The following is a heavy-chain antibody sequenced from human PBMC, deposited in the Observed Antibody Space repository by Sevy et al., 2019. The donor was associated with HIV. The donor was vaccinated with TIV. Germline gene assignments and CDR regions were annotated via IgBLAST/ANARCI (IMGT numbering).Heavy chain of an antibody. CDR3: AGEPASYYGYRTGCHDD. Sequence: GGSLRLSCAASGFTFGDYGMSWVRQVPGKGLEWVSGINWNGGGTYYADSVRGRFTISRDNAKNSLFLQMKGLRADDTAFDYCAGEPASYYGYRTGCHDDWGQGTRVTVSS. D-gene: IGHD3-3*01. V-gene: IGHV3-20*04. CDR1: GFTFGDYG. J-gene: IGHJ4*03. CDR2: INWNGGGT.